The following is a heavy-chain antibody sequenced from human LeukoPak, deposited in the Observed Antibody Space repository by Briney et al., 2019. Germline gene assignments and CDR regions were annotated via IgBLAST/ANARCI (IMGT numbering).Heavy chain of an antibody. CDR3: AGRDVSSGRYGLDY. Sequence: SETLSLTCAVSGDSISSSTYYWGWIRQPPGKGLEWIGSLYYSGSTYYHPSLRSRVTISVDTSKNQLSLKVTSVTAADTAVYYCAGRDVSSGRYGLDYWGQGTLVTVSS. D-gene: IGHD1-26*01. CDR2: LYYSGST. CDR1: GDSISSSTYY. V-gene: IGHV4-39*01. J-gene: IGHJ4*02.